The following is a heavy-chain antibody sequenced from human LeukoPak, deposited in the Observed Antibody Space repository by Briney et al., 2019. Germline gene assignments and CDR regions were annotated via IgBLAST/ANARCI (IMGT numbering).Heavy chain of an antibody. Sequence: GRSLRLSCAASGFTFDDYAMDWVRQAPGKGLEWVSGISWNSGSIDYADSVKGRFTISRDNAKNSLYVQMNSLRAEDMALYYCVKGSCSGGSCCLDYWGQGTLVTVSS. D-gene: IGHD2-15*01. V-gene: IGHV3-9*03. CDR2: ISWNSGSI. CDR3: VKGSCSGGSCCLDY. CDR1: GFTFDDYA. J-gene: IGHJ4*02.